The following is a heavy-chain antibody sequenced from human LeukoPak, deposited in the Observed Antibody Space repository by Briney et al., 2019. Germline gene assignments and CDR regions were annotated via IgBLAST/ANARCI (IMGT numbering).Heavy chain of an antibody. Sequence: GASVKVSCKASGYTFTSYGISWVRQAPGQGLEWMGWISAYNGNTNYAQKLQGRVTMTTDTSTSTAYMELRSLRSDDTAVYYCARTMIVVVTKLDAFDIWGQGTMVTVSS. CDR2: ISAYNGNT. D-gene: IGHD3-22*01. CDR3: ARTMIVVVTKLDAFDI. CDR1: GYTFTSYG. J-gene: IGHJ3*02. V-gene: IGHV1-18*01.